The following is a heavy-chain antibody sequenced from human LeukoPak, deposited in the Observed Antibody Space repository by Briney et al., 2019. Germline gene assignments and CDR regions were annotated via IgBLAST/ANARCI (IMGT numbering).Heavy chain of an antibody. CDR3: VKAGNYDY. CDR1: GFTFSNYA. CDR2: ISSNGGTA. J-gene: IGHJ4*02. Sequence: GGSLRLSCSASGFTFSNYAMHWVRQAPGKGLEYVSAISSNGGTADYADSVKGRLTISRDNSKNTLYLQMPSLRVEDTAVYYCVKAGNYDYWGQGTLVTVSS. D-gene: IGHD1-7*01. V-gene: IGHV3-64D*08.